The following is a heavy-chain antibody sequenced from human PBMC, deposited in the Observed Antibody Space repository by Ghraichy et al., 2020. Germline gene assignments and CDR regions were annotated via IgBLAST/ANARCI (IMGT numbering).Heavy chain of an antibody. D-gene: IGHD3-10*01. J-gene: IGHJ4*02. V-gene: IGHV3-21*01. Sequence: GGSLRLSCAASGFTFSSYSMNWVRQAPGKGLEWVSSISSSSSYIYYADSVKGRFTISRDNAKNSLYLQMNSLRAEDTAVYYCARDSRITMVRGVNPVDYWGQGTLVTVSS. CDR3: ARDSRITMVRGVNPVDY. CDR2: ISSSSSYI. CDR1: GFTFSSYS.